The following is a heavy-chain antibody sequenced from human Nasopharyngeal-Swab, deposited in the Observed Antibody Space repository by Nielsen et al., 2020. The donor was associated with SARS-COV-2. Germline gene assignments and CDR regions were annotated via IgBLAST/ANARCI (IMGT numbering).Heavy chain of an antibody. J-gene: IGHJ3*02. D-gene: IGHD3-3*01. CDR3: ARLSPNTIFGVVITQGAFDI. CDR2: ISDSGST. Sequence: ESLKISCSVYGVSISSYYWSWIRQPPGKGLEWIGYISDSGSTNYNPSLKSRVTISVDTSKNQFSLKLSSVTAADTAVYYCARLSPNTIFGVVITQGAFDIWGQGTMVTVSS. V-gene: IGHV4-59*08. CDR1: GVSISSYY.